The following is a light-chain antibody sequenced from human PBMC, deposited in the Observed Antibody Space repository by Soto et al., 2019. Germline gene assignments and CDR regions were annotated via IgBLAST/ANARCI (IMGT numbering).Light chain of an antibody. CDR2: DAS. J-gene: IGKJ5*01. V-gene: IGKV1-33*01. CDR3: QQYSHPIT. CDR1: QDISNY. Sequence: DIQMTQSPSSVSASVGDRVSITCQASQDISNYLNWYQQKLGKAPKLLIYDASNLETGVPSRFSGSGSGTDFTFTISSLQPEDIATYYCQQYSHPITFGQGTRLEIK.